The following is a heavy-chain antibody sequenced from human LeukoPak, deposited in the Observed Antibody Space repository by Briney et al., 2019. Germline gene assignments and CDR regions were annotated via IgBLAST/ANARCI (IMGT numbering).Heavy chain of an antibody. Sequence: SQTLSLTCAISGDSVSGSPAVWNWIRQSPSRGLEWLGRAYYRSKWFIDYALSVKGRITITPDTSKNQFSLQLNTVTAEDTAVYYCARGAVRGGTNFDYWGQGTLVTVSS. CDR1: GDSVSGSPAV. CDR3: ARGAVRGGTNFDY. CDR2: AYYRSKWFI. D-gene: IGHD3-10*01. J-gene: IGHJ4*02. V-gene: IGHV6-1*01.